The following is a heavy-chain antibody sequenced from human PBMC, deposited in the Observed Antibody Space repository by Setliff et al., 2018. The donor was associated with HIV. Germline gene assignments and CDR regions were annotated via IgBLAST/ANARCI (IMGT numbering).Heavy chain of an antibody. Sequence: PSETLSLTCTVSGASISGHYWTWIRQPPGKGLEWIGYVYYNGITNYNPSLKSRVTISLDTSNSQFSLKLSSLTAADTAAYYCARVSYYGSFYYNYYMDVWGKGTTVTVS. CDR2: VYYNGIT. D-gene: IGHD3-10*01. CDR3: ARVSYYGSFYYNYYMDV. J-gene: IGHJ6*03. V-gene: IGHV4-59*11. CDR1: GASISGHY.